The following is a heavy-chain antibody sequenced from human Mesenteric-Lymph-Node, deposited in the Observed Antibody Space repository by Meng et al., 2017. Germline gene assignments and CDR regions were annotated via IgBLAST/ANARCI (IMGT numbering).Heavy chain of an antibody. J-gene: IGHJ4*02. CDR2: TYYRSRWHD. D-gene: IGHD3-16*01. Sequence: QVQLQLSGPGLVRPSQTLSLPCAFSGETVSFNTALWNWIRQSPSRGLEWLGRTYYRSRWHDDYVVSVQGRITVTPDTAKNQLSLELHSVTPEDTAVYYCARSRVSSPYDHVVVPSPFDYWSQGTLVTVSS. CDR1: GETVSFNTAL. CDR3: ARSRVSSPYDHVVVPSPFDY. V-gene: IGHV6-1*01.